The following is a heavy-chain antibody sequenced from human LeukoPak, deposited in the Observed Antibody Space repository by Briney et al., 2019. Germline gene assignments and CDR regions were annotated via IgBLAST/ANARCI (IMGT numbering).Heavy chain of an antibody. CDR2: ISSSGSTI. D-gene: IGHD1-1*01. CDR1: GFTFSSYE. J-gene: IGHJ4*02. V-gene: IGHV3-48*03. Sequence: PGGSLRLSCAASGFTFSSYEMNWVRQAPGKGLEWVSYISSSGSTIYYADSVKGRFTISRDNAKSSLYLQMNSLRAEDTAVYYCAVQHVAFDYWGQGTLVTVSS. CDR3: AVQHVAFDY.